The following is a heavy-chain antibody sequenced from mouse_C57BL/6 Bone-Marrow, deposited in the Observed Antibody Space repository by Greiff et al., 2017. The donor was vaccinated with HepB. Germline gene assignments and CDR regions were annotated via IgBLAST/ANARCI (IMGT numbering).Heavy chain of an antibody. Sequence: VQLQQPGAELVKPGASVKMSCKASGYTFTSYWITWVKQRPGQGLEWIGDIYPGSGSTNYNEKFKSKATLTVDTSSSTAYMELSSLTSEDSAVYYCARSPYYDYDVDFDYWGQGTTLTVSS. V-gene: IGHV1-55*01. CDR1: GYTFTSYW. CDR2: IYPGSGST. CDR3: ARSPYYDYDVDFDY. J-gene: IGHJ2*01. D-gene: IGHD2-4*01.